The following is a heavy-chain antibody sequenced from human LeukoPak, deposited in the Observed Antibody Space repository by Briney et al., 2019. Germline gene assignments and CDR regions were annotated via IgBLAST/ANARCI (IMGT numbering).Heavy chain of an antibody. CDR2: ISSSSSYI. CDR3: ARYCSGGSCYTTRRLNAIDY. CDR1: GFTFSSYS. Sequence: GGSLRLSCAASGFTFSSYSMNWVRQAPGKGLEWVSSISSSSSYIYYADSVKGRFTISRDNAKNSLYLQMNSLRAEDTAVYYCARYCSGGSCYTTRRLNAIDYWGQGTLVTVSS. D-gene: IGHD2-15*01. V-gene: IGHV3-21*01. J-gene: IGHJ4*02.